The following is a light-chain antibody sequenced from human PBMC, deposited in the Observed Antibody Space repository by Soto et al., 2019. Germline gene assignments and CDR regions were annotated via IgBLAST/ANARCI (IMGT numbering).Light chain of an antibody. CDR3: ASWDSDLDGFV. CDR1: SSNIPYQF. CDR2: DNS. V-gene: IGLV1-51*01. Sequence: QSVLAQSPSVSAAPGQRVTISCSGSSSNIPYQFLSWYKQFPGMAPTLLIYDNSRRPSGVPDRFSATKSGPSATLDIAGLQTADEAVYYCASWDSDLDGFVFGPGTKLTVL. J-gene: IGLJ1*01.